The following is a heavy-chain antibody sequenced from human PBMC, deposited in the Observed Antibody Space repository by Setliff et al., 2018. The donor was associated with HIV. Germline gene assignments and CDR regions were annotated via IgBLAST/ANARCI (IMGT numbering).Heavy chain of an antibody. J-gene: IGHJ5*02. CDR3: ARAGVYSYYDFDP. V-gene: IGHV4-31*03. CDR1: GGSISSGGYY. D-gene: IGHD4-4*01. CDR2: IYYSGIT. Sequence: TLSLTCTVSGGSISSGGYYWSWIRQLPGKGLEWIGYIYYSGITYYNPSLKSRVTISVDTSKNHFSLKLNSVTAADTAVYYCARAGVYSYYDFDPRGQGTLVTVSS.